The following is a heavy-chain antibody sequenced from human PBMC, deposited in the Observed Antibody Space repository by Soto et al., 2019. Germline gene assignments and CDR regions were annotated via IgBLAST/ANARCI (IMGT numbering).Heavy chain of an antibody. Sequence: EVQLVETGGGLIQPGGSLRLSCAASAFTVRSNYMSWVRQAPGKGLAWVSTISSDGGTYYTDSVKGRFAISRDNSKNTLYLQMNSLTAEDTAVYYCARDVMSVAGSADYWGQGTLVTVSS. CDR1: AFTVRSNY. CDR3: ARDVMSVAGSADY. J-gene: IGHJ4*02. CDR2: ISSDGGT. D-gene: IGHD6-19*01. V-gene: IGHV3-53*02.